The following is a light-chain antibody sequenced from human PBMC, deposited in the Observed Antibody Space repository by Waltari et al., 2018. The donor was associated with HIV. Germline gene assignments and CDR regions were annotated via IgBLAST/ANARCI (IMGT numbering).Light chain of an antibody. CDR1: QTISIY. Sequence: DIQMTQSPSSLSASLGDRVPVTCRASQTISIYLNWYQQKPGRAPNLLIYAASSLPSGVPSRFSGSGSGTDFNLTIESLEVEDFAAYYCQQSYSGLTFGPGTKV. J-gene: IGKJ3*01. V-gene: IGKV1-39*01. CDR2: AAS. CDR3: QQSYSGLT.